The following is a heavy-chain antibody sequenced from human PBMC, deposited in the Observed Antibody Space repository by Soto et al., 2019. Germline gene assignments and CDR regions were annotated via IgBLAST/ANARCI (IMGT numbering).Heavy chain of an antibody. V-gene: IGHV3-30-3*01. J-gene: IGHJ5*02. D-gene: IGHD6-19*01. CDR3: ARDAYSSGPNWFDP. CDR1: GFTFSSYA. Sequence: PXGSLRLSCAASGFTFSSYAMHWVRQAPGKGLEWVAVISYDGSNKYYADSVKGRFTISRDNSKNTLYLQMNSLRAEDTAVYYCARDAYSSGPNWFDPWGQGTLVTVSS. CDR2: ISYDGSNK.